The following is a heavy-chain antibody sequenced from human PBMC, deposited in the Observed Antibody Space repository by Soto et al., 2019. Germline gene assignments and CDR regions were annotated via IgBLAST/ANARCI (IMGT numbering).Heavy chain of an antibody. J-gene: IGHJ5*02. CDR3: AGPDIAAGVTGWFDP. CDR2: IYYSGGT. CDR1: VGSITGSSYY. D-gene: IGHD6-13*01. V-gene: IGHV4-39*01. Sequence: QLQLQEAGPGLVKPSETRSLTCTASVGSITGSSYYWGWIRQAPGKGLEWIGSIYYSGGTYYNPSLKSRVTISVDTSKNQFSLKVTSVTAADTAVYYCAGPDIAAGVTGWFDPWGQGTLVTVSS.